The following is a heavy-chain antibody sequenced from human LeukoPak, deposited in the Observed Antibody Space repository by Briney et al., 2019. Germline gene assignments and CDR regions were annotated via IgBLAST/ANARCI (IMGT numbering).Heavy chain of an antibody. Sequence: PSETLSLTCTVSGVSISSYYWSWIRRPPGKGLEWIGYIYYTGSTSYNPSLKSRVTISLDTSKSQFSLRLTAVTAADTAVYYCASHGSSGHDPLTWGQGTLVNFSS. V-gene: IGHV4-59*08. J-gene: IGHJ4*02. CDR2: IYYTGST. D-gene: IGHD5-12*01. CDR3: ASHGSSGHDPLT. CDR1: GVSISSYY.